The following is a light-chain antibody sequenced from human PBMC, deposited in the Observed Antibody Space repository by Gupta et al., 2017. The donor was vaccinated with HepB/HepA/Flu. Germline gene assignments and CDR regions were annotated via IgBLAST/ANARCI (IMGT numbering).Light chain of an antibody. CDR3: SSYTIRSSRLV. CDR2: GVI. J-gene: IGLJ1*01. CDR1: SSDLGGFDY. Sequence: QSALTQPASVSGSPGQPITISCTGTSSDLGGFDYASWYQQHPDKAPKLMIYGVITRHSGVSYRFSGSKSGITASLTISRFQAEDEADYYCSSYTIRSSRLVFGTGTKVTVL. V-gene: IGLV2-14*01.